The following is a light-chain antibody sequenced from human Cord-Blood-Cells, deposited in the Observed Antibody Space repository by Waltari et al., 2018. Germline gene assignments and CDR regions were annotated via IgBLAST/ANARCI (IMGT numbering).Light chain of an antibody. J-gene: IGKJ2*01. CDR1: QSVSSY. CDR3: QQRSSYT. V-gene: IGKV3-11*01. CDR2: DAS. Sequence: TQSPATLSLSPGERATLSCRASQSVSSYLAWYQQKPGQAPRLLIYDASNRATGIPARFSGSGSGTDFTLTICSLEPEDFAVYYCQQRSSYTFGQGTKLEIK.